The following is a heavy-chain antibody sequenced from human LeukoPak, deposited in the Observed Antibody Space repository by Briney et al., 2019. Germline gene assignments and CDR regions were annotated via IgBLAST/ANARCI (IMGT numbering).Heavy chain of an antibody. V-gene: IGHV4-4*02. J-gene: IGHJ5*02. CDR1: GGSVSSSNW. CDR2: ISYSGST. CDR3: ARGGSWYLSS. Sequence: SETLSLTCAVSGGSVSSSNWWSWVRQPPGKGLEWIGEISYSGSTNYNPSLKSRVTVSVDKSKNQLSLELSSVTAADTAVYYCARGGSWYLSSWGQGTLVTVSS. D-gene: IGHD6-13*01.